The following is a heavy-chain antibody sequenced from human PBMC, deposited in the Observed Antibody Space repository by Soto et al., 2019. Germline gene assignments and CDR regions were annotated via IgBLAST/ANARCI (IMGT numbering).Heavy chain of an antibody. CDR1: GYTFTSYG. V-gene: IGHV1-18*01. Sequence: GASVKVSCKASGYTFTSYGISWVRQAPGQGLEWMGWISAYNGNTNYAQKLQGRVTMTTDTSTSTAYMELRSLRSDDTAVYYCARDQYYDSSGYYSVSGPRDAFDIWGQGTMVTVSS. CDR3: ARDQYYDSSGYYSVSGPRDAFDI. J-gene: IGHJ3*02. CDR2: ISAYNGNT. D-gene: IGHD3-22*01.